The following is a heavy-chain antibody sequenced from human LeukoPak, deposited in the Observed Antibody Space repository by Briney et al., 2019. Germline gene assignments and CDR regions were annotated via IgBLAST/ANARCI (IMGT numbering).Heavy chain of an antibody. V-gene: IGHV5-51*01. CDR2: IYPGDSDT. Sequence: LGEPLMISCKVAGYSFNCYWIGWVRHMRGKGLELGWIIYPGDSDTRYSPPFQGQVHISADKSISTAYLQWSRLKASDTAIYYCARQQIYGIHYYYMHVWGKGNTVTVSS. CDR3: ARQQIYGIHYYYMHV. D-gene: IGHD4-17*01. J-gene: IGHJ6*03. CDR1: GYSFNCYW.